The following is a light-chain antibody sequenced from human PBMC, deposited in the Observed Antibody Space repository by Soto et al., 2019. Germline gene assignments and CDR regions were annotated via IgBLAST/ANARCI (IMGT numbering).Light chain of an antibody. CDR1: RTVVDGYDY. Sequence: VLTQPASVSGSPGQSIAISCTGVRTVVDGYDYVSWYQQHPGQAPQLIIYDVYNRPSGVSHRFSGSKSGDTASLTISGLQAEDEADYYCSSYTTSSTYVFGPGTKVTVL. CDR3: SSYTTSSTYV. J-gene: IGLJ1*01. V-gene: IGLV2-14*03. CDR2: DVY.